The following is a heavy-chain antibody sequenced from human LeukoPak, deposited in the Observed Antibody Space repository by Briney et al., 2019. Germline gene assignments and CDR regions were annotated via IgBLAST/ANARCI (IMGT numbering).Heavy chain of an antibody. Sequence: GGSLRLSCAASGFTFSTYWMGWVRQAPGKGLEWVANIRQDGNEKYYVDSVKGRFTISRDNAKNSLYLQMNSLRAEDTAVYYCARVKWGDMDVWGKGTTVTISS. CDR3: ARVKWGDMDV. CDR2: IRQDGNEK. CDR1: GFTFSTYW. D-gene: IGHD1-26*01. J-gene: IGHJ6*03. V-gene: IGHV3-7*01.